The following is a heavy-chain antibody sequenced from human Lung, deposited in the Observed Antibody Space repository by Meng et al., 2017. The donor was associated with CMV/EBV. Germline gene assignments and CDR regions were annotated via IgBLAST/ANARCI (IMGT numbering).Heavy chain of an antibody. CDR2: ISSSGSYI. Sequence: GGSLRLXCAASGFSLSSYSMNWVRQALGKGLEWVSSISSSGSYIYYADLVRGRFTISRDKARNSLYLSMNSLGVEDTAVYYCAVHRNDNWFDPWGQGTLVTVSS. V-gene: IGHV3-21*01. D-gene: IGHD1-1*01. CDR1: GFSLSSYS. J-gene: IGHJ5*02. CDR3: AVHRNDNWFDP.